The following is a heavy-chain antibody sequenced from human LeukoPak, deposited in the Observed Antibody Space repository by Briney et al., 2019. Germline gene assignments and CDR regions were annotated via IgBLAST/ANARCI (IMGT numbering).Heavy chain of an antibody. D-gene: IGHD2-2*01. CDR3: ANGGYCSSTSCYPFPLPPDY. J-gene: IGHJ4*02. Sequence: GGSLRLSCAASEFTFSSYGMHWVRQAPGKGLEWVAFIRYDGSNKYYADSVKGRFTISRDNSKNTLYLQMNSLRAEDTAVYYCANGGYCSSTSCYPFPLPPDYWGQGTLVTVSS. V-gene: IGHV3-30*02. CDR1: EFTFSSYG. CDR2: IRYDGSNK.